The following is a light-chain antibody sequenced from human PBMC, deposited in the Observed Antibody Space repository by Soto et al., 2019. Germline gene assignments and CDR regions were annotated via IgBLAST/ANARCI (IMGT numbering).Light chain of an antibody. V-gene: IGKV3-15*01. CDR1: QSVSSN. CDR3: QQYNKWPLIT. Sequence: EIVMRQSPATLSVSPGERATLSCRASQSVSSNLAWYQQKPGQAPRLLISGASTRATGIPARFSGTGSGTEFTLTISSLQSEDFAVYYCQQYNKWPLITFGQGTRLEI. CDR2: GAS. J-gene: IGKJ5*01.